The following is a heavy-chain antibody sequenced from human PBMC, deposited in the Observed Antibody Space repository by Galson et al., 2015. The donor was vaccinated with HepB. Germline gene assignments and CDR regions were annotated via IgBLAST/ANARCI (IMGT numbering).Heavy chain of an antibody. V-gene: IGHV3-15*01. CDR1: GFKFYKVW. CDR2: IKTKADGETT. J-gene: IGHJ4*02. CDR3: STDADF. Sequence: SLRLSYAGSGFKFYKVWMNWVRQAPGKGLEWVGRIKTKADGETTDYAAPVKDRFAISRDDSTKTVYLQMNSLKTEDTAIYYCSTDADFWGQGTLVTVSS.